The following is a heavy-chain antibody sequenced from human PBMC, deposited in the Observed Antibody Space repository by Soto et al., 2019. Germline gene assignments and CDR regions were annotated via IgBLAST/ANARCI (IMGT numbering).Heavy chain of an antibody. V-gene: IGHV5-51*01. J-gene: IGHJ4*02. Sequence: RGESLKISCRGSGYGFTSYWIGWVRQMPGKGLEWMGIFYPGDSDATYSPAFQGQVTFSADKSTSTAYLQWNSLKASDTAMHYCARHLMTTVTNYYFDYWGQGTLVTVSS. CDR2: FYPGDSDA. D-gene: IGHD4-17*01. CDR3: ARHLMTTVTNYYFDY. CDR1: GYGFTSYW.